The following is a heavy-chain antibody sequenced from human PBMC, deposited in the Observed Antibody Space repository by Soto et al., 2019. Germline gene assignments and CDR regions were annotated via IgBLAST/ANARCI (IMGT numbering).Heavy chain of an antibody. CDR1: GVTFRTYG. V-gene: IGHV3-30*18. J-gene: IGHJ3*01. CDR2: ISYDGETK. Sequence: QVHLVESGGGVVQPGRSLRLSCVVSGVTFRTYGIHWVRQAPGKGLEWVAVISYDGETKFYEDSVKGRFTISKDTSKNTVFLQMNSLATEDTALYFCAKSDKGVFGVVMSPALDPFDVWGQGTLVAVSS. D-gene: IGHD3-3*01. CDR3: AKSDKGVFGVVMSPALDPFDV.